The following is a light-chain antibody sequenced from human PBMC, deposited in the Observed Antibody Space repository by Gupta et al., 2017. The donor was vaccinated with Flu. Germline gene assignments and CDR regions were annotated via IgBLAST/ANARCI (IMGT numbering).Light chain of an antibody. CDR1: ISDVGGYKN. Sequence: TISDVGGYKNVSWYQHQQGKAPKLMIYDVTNRPSVVPYRFSGSNSGNTAALTVSGLQADDKAYYYCSSYAVNSYWVFGGGTELTVL. CDR2: DVT. V-gene: IGLV2-8*01. J-gene: IGLJ3*02. CDR3: SSYAVNSYWV.